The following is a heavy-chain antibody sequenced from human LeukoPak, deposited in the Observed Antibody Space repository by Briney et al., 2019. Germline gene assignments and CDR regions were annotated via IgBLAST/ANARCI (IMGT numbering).Heavy chain of an antibody. J-gene: IGHJ4*02. Sequence: SETLSLTCTVSGGSISNYHWSWIRQPPGKGLEWIGYIYYTGSTNYDPSLKSRVTISVVTSKNQFSLKLSSMSAADTAVYYCARETYRYCTSTSCGLYYFDYWGQGILVTVSS. CDR2: IYYTGST. D-gene: IGHD2-2*01. CDR1: GGSISNYH. CDR3: ARETYRYCTSTSCGLYYFDY. V-gene: IGHV4-59*01.